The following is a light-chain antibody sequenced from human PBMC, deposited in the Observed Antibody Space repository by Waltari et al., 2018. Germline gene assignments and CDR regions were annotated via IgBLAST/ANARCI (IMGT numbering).Light chain of an antibody. V-gene: IGLV1-40*01. CDR2: GNT. CDR1: SSNFGAGYD. J-gene: IGLJ3*02. Sequence: QSVLTQPPSMSGAPGQKVTLPCPGGSSNFGAGYDVHLYQQFPGTAPKLLIFGNTNRPSGVPGRFSGSRSGTSASLAIAGLQSEDEAVYYCQSFDSSLSASVFGGGTKLTVL. CDR3: QSFDSSLSASV.